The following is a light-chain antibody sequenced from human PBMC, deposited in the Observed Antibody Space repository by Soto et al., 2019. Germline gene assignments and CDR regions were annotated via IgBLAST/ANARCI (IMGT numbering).Light chain of an antibody. CDR2: GNS. Sequence: QLVLTQPPSVSGAPGQRVTISCTGSSSNIGAGYDVHWYQQLPGTAPKLLIYGNSNRPSGVPDRFSGSKSGTSASLAITGLQAEDEADYYCQSYDSSPRGVFGTGTKVTVL. V-gene: IGLV1-40*01. J-gene: IGLJ1*01. CDR3: QSYDSSPRGV. CDR1: SSNIGAGYD.